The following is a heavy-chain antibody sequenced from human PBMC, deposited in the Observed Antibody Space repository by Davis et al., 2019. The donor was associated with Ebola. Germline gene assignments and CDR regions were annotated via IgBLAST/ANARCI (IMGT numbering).Heavy chain of an antibody. CDR2: INPNDDRT. J-gene: IGHJ3*02. Sequence: ASVKVSCKASGYTFTNYYMHWVRQAPGQGLEWMGMINPNDDRTIYAQKFQGRVTVTRDTSTTTVYMDLSSLRSEDTALYYCTTPGGQDSGYDVFDIWGQGIMVTVSS. D-gene: IGHD5-12*01. CDR1: GYTFTNYY. V-gene: IGHV1-46*03. CDR3: TTPGGQDSGYDVFDI.